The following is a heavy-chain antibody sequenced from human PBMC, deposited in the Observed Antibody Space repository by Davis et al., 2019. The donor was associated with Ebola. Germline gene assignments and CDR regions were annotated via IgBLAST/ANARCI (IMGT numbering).Heavy chain of an antibody. CDR2: IYPDDSET. V-gene: IGHV5-51*01. D-gene: IGHD2/OR15-2a*01. J-gene: IGHJ4*02. Sequence: GESLKISCKGSGYTFTSYWIGWVRQMPGKGLEWMGIIYPDDSETKYSPSFQGQVTISADKAINTAYLQWSSLKASDTAIYYCTRGSIIDFWGQGTLVTVSS. CDR1: GYTFTSYW. CDR3: TRGSIIDF.